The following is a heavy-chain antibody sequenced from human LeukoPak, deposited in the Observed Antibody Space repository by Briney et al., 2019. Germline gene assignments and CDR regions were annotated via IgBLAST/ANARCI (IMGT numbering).Heavy chain of an antibody. J-gene: IGHJ4*02. D-gene: IGHD3-22*01. CDR3: ARVGYYDSSEGNY. V-gene: IGHV4-34*01. CDR2: INHSGST. Sequence: SETLSLTCAVYGGSFSGYYWSWIRQPPGKGLEWIGEINHSGSTNYNPSLKSRVTISVDTSKNQFSLKLSSVTAADTAVYYCARVGYYDSSEGNYWGQGTLVTVSS. CDR1: GGSFSGYY.